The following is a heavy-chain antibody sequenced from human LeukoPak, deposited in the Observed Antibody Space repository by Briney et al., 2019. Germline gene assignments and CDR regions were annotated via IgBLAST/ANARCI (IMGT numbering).Heavy chain of an antibody. J-gene: IGHJ4*02. CDR2: IIPILGIA. CDR1: GGTFSSYA. V-gene: IGHV1-69*04. Sequence: GASVKVPCKASGGTFSSYAISWVRQAPGQGLEWMGRIIPILGIANYAQKFQGRVTITADKSTSTAYMELSSLRSEDTAVYYCASPYYGDYELGYWGQGTLVTVSS. CDR3: ASPYYGDYELGY. D-gene: IGHD4-17*01.